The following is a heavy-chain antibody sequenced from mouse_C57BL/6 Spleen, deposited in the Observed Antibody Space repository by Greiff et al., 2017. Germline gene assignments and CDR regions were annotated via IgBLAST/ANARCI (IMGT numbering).Heavy chain of an antibody. D-gene: IGHD2-2*01. V-gene: IGHV1-64*01. Sequence: QVQLQQSGAELVKPGASVKLSCKASGYTFTSYWMHWVKQRPGQGLEWIGMIHPNSGSTNYNEKFKSKATLTVDKSSSTAYMQLSSLTSEDSAVYYCARHYYGYGYWYFDVWGTGTTVTVSS. J-gene: IGHJ1*03. CDR1: GYTFTSYW. CDR2: IHPNSGST. CDR3: ARHYYGYGYWYFDV.